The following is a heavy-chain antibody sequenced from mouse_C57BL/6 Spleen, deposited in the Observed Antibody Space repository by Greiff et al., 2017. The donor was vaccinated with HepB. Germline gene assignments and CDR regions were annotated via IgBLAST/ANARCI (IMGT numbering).Heavy chain of an antibody. CDR3: AREDYYGSSLYYAMDY. J-gene: IGHJ4*01. V-gene: IGHV1-82*01. CDR1: GYAFRSSW. CDR2: TYPGDGDT. D-gene: IGHD1-1*01. Sequence: QVQLQQSGPELVKPGASVKISCKASGYAFRSSWMNWVKQRPGKGLEWIGRTYPGDGDTNYNGKFKGKATLTADNTSSTAYMQLISLTSEDSAVYFCAREDYYGSSLYYAMDYWGQGTSVTVSS.